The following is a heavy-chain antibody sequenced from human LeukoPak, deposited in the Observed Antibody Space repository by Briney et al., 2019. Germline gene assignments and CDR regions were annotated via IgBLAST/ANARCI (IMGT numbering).Heavy chain of an antibody. J-gene: IGHJ4*02. V-gene: IGHV3-66*01. CDR1: GFTVSSNY. CDR3: ARAGRYDLSYFDY. CDR2: IYSGGST. Sequence: GGSLRLSCAASGFTVSSNYMSWVRQAPGKGLEWVSVIYSGGSTYCADSVKGRFTISRDNSKNTLYLQMNSLRAEDTAVYYCARAGRYDLSYFDYWGQGTLVTVSS. D-gene: IGHD5-12*01.